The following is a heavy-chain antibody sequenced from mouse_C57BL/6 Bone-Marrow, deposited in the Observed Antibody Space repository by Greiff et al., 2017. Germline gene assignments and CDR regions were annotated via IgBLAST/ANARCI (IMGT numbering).Heavy chain of an antibody. V-gene: IGHV14-4*01. D-gene: IGHD1-3*01. Sequence: EVQLQQSGAELVRPGASVKLSCTASGYNIKNDCMPWVKQRPDQGLEWIGRIDPANGDTEYASKFQGKATITVDTSSNTAYMQLSSLTSEDTSVLDCSTLKVYRLHFYALVDWGQGTLVTVSA. CDR3: STLKVYRLHFYALVD. CDR1: GYNIKNDC. CDR2: IDPANGDT. J-gene: IGHJ3*01.